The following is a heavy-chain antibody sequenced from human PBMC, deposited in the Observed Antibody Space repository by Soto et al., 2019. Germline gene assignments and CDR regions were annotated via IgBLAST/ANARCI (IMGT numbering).Heavy chain of an antibody. J-gene: IGHJ4*02. D-gene: IGHD3-10*01. CDR1: GFTFSSYA. CDR3: ARDGLWFGEFYENYFDY. V-gene: IGHV3-30-3*01. Sequence: PGGSLRLSCAPPGFTFSSYAMHWVRQAPGKGLEGVAHISYDGSNKYYADSVKGRFTISRDNSKNPLYLQMNSLRAEDTAVYYCARDGLWFGEFYENYFDYWGQGTLVTVSS. CDR2: ISYDGSNK.